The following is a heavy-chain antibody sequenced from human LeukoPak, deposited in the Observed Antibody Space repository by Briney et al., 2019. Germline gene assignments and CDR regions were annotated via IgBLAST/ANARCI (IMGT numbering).Heavy chain of an antibody. D-gene: IGHD3-3*01. CDR3: ARRRGLYYDFWSGYFNWFDP. CDR1: GGTFSSYA. Sequence: SVKVSCKASGGTFSSYAISWVRQAPGQGLEWMGGIIPIFGTANYAQKFQGRVTITADESTSTAYMELSSLRSEDTAVYYCARRRGLYYDFWSGYFNWFDPWGQGTRVTVSS. CDR2: IIPIFGTA. V-gene: IGHV1-69*13. J-gene: IGHJ5*02.